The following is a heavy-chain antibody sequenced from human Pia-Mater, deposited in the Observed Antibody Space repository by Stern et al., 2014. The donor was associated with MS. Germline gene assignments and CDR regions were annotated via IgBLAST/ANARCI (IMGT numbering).Heavy chain of an antibody. CDR3: ARGWGES. D-gene: IGHD3-16*01. CDR2: ITGIGT. V-gene: IGHV3-23*04. J-gene: IGHJ5*02. Sequence: EVQLVESGGGLVQPGGSLRLSCVASGFTFSSSMMTWVRQAPGKGLEWVSVITGIGTYYADSVKGRFTVSRDTSKNTVYLQMNSLRVEDAALYYCARGWGESWGQGALVTVSS. CDR1: GFTFSSSM.